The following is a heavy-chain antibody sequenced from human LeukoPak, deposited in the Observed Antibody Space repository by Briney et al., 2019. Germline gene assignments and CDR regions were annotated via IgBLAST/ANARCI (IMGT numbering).Heavy chain of an antibody. CDR3: AREIAAAGTAASY. CDR1: GGTFSSYA. D-gene: IGHD6-13*01. Sequence: SVKVSCKASGGTFSSYAISWVRQAPGQGLEWMGRIIPILGIANYAQKFQGRVTITADKSTSTAYMELSSLRSEDTAVYYCAREIAAAGTAASYWGQGTLVTVSS. CDR2: IIPILGIA. V-gene: IGHV1-69*04. J-gene: IGHJ4*02.